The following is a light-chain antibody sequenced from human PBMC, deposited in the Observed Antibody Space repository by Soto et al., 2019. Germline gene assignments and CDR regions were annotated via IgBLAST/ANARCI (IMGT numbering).Light chain of an antibody. CDR1: QSINGNY. V-gene: IGKV3-20*01. CDR2: GAS. Sequence: EIVLTQSPGTLSLSPGDRATLSCRASQSINGNYLHWYQQKPGQAPRLHIYGASSRATGIPDRFSGSGSGTDFTLTISRLEPEDFAVYYCQQYGSSPGTFGQGTKVDIK. J-gene: IGKJ1*01. CDR3: QQYGSSPGT.